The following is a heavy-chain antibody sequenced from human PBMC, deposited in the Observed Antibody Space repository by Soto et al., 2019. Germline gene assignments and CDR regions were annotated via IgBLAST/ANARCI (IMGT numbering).Heavy chain of an antibody. CDR2: IYSGGST. CDR1: GFTVSSNY. J-gene: IGHJ6*03. CDR3: ARDKYYYYYMDV. V-gene: IGHV3-66*02. Sequence: GGSLRLSCAASGFTVSSNYMSWVRQAPGKGLEWVSVIYSGGSTYYADSVKGRFTISRDNSKNTLYLQMNSLRAEDTAVYYCARDKYYYYYMDVWGKGTTVTVSS.